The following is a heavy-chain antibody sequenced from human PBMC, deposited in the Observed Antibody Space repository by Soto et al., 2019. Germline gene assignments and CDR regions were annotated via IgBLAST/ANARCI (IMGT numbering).Heavy chain of an antibody. D-gene: IGHD6-19*01. CDR1: GGSISSYY. CDR3: ARDLHGSGWLS. Sequence: SETLSLTCTVSGGSISSYYWSWIRQPPGKGLEWIGYIYYSGSTNYNPSLKSRVTISVDTSKNQFSLKLSSVTAADTAVYYCARDLHGSGWLSWGQGTLVTVSS. V-gene: IGHV4-59*01. CDR2: IYYSGST. J-gene: IGHJ4*02.